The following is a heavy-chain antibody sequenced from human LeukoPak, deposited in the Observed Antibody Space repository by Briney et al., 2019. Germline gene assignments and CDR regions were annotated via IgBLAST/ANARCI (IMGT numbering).Heavy chain of an antibody. J-gene: IGHJ4*02. CDR3: AKDILMTTVNYFDY. Sequence: GGSLRLSCAASGFTFSSYWMHWVRQAPGKGLVWVSRLNSDGSSTSYADSVKGRFTISRDNSKNTLYLQMNSLRAEDTAVYYCAKDILMTTVNYFDYWGQGTVVTVSS. D-gene: IGHD4-17*01. CDR2: LNSDGSST. V-gene: IGHV3-74*01. CDR1: GFTFSSYW.